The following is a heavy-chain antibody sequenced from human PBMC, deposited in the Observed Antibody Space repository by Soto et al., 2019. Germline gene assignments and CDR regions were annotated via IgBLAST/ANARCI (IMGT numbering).Heavy chain of an antibody. J-gene: IGHJ4*02. CDR3: ARHSGYDYVFDY. D-gene: IGHD5-12*01. CDR2: INPKNGDT. CDR1: GYSLTGYY. Sequence: ASVKVSCKASGYSLTGYYIHWVRQAPGQGLEWMGWINPKNGDTIFAQKFQGRVTMTRDTSTSTAYMELTSLRFDDTAVYYCARHSGYDYVFDYWGQGTLVTVSS. V-gene: IGHV1-2*02.